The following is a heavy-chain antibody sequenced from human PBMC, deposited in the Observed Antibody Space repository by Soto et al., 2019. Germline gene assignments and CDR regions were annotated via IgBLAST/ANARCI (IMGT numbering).Heavy chain of an antibody. J-gene: IGHJ6*02. CDR2: IDPNNGDT. V-gene: IGHV1-2*02. Sequence: QVQLVQSGAEVKKPGASVKVSCKASGYNFIGYYIHWVRQAPGQGLQWMGWIDPNNGDTESAQKFQGRITMTSDTSISTVYMDLSSLRIDDTAIYYCARLRGQFYYGMDVWGQGTTVAVSS. CDR3: ARLRGQFYYGMDV. D-gene: IGHD6-19*01. CDR1: GYNFIGYY.